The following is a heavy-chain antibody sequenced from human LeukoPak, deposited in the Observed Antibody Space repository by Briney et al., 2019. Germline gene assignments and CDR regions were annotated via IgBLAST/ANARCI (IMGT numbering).Heavy chain of an antibody. Sequence: GGSLRLSCAASGFTFSSCGFNWVRQAPGKGLEWVSSISSSSSYIYYADSVKGRFTISRDNAKNSLYLQMNSLRAEDTAVYYCARDASVRPYYYDSSGYYGTSGAFDIWGQGTMVTVSS. CDR2: ISSSSSYI. CDR1: GFTFSSCG. D-gene: IGHD3-22*01. CDR3: ARDASVRPYYYDSSGYYGTSGAFDI. J-gene: IGHJ3*02. V-gene: IGHV3-21*01.